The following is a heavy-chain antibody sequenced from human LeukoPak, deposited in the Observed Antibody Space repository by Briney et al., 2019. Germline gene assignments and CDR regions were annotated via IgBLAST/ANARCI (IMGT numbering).Heavy chain of an antibody. CDR3: ARHVGYGNNWFDP. J-gene: IGHJ5*02. D-gene: IGHD5-18*01. Sequence: SETLSLTCTVSGDSVTSGGYFWTWIRQHPGKGLEWIGYISNSGTTSYNPSLKSRVFISVDTSNNQFSLKLRSVTAADTAVYYCARHVGYGNNWFDPWGQGTLVTVSS. CDR2: ISNSGTT. V-gene: IGHV4-31*03. CDR1: GDSVTSGGYF.